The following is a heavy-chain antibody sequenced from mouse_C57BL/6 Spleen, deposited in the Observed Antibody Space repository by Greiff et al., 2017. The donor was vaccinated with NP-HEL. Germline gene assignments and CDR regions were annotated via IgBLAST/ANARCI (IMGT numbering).Heavy chain of an antibody. CDR1: GYAFSSYW. Sequence: VQLQQSGAELVKPGASVKISCKASGYAFSSYWMNWVKQRPGKGLEWIGQIYPGDGDTNYNGKFKGKATLTADKSSSTAYRQLSSLTSEDSAVYCCARHSNWEEGFAYWGQGTLVTVSA. D-gene: IGHD4-1*01. J-gene: IGHJ3*01. CDR2: IYPGDGDT. CDR3: ARHSNWEEGFAY. V-gene: IGHV1-80*01.